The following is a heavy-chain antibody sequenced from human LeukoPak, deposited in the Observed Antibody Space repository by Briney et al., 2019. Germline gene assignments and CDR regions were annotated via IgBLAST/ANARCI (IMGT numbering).Heavy chain of an antibody. V-gene: IGHV4-4*02. CDR3: ASRSIVVPAAMGFGAFDI. J-gene: IGHJ3*02. CDR1: GGSISSSNW. D-gene: IGHD2-2*01. Sequence: PSQTLSLTCAVSGGSISSSNWWSWVRQPPGKGLEWIGETYHGGSTNYNPSLKSRVTISLDTSKKQFSLKLSSVTAADTAVYYCASRSIVVPAAMGFGAFDIWGQGTTVTVSS. CDR2: TYHGGST.